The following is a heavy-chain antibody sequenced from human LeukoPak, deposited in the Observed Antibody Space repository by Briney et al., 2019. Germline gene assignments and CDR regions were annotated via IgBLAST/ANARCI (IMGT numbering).Heavy chain of an antibody. V-gene: IGHV1-69*05. Sequence: SVKVSCKASGGTFSSYAISWVRQAPGQGLEWMGRIIPIFGTANYAQKFQGRVTITTDESASTAYMELSSLRSEDTAVYYCAREDSMIVVAGFDYWGQGTLVTVSS. CDR2: IIPIFGTA. J-gene: IGHJ4*02. CDR1: GGTFSSYA. CDR3: AREDSMIVVAGFDY. D-gene: IGHD3-22*01.